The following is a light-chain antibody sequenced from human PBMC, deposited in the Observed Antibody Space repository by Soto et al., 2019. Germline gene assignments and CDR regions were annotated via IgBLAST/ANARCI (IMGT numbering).Light chain of an antibody. J-gene: IGLJ2*01. CDR2: EVA. V-gene: IGLV2-14*01. CDR3: SSYTSSATLI. CDR1: RSDVGGFDY. Sequence: QSALTQPASVSGSLGQSITISCSGTRSDVGGFDYVSWYQQHPGKAPKLMIYEVAHRPSGVSYRFSGSKSGNTASLTISGLQAEDEADYYCSSYTSSATLIFGGGTQLTVL.